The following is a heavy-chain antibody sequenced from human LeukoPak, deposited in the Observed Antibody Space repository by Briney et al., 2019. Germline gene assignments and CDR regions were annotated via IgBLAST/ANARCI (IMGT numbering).Heavy chain of an antibody. CDR2: IKSKTDGGTT. CDR1: GFTFSSYA. V-gene: IGHV3-15*01. Sequence: GGSLRLSCAASGFTFSSYAMSWVRQAPGKGLEWVGRIKSKTDGGTTDYAAPVKGRFTISRDDSKNTLYLQMNSLKTEDTAVYYCTTDIYVWGSYRYLDYWGQGTLVTVSS. J-gene: IGHJ4*02. D-gene: IGHD3-16*02. CDR3: TTDIYVWGSYRYLDY.